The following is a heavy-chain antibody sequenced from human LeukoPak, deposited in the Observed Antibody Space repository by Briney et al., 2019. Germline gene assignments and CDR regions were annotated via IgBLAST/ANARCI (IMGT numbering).Heavy chain of an antibody. V-gene: IGHV3-23*01. CDR2: LSGSGGST. CDR3: ARDRLYSSSSVPYYYYGMDV. J-gene: IGHJ6*02. CDR1: GFSFSRYA. Sequence: GGSLRLSFTASGFSFSRYAMSWLRQAPGKVLEWFSALSGSGGSTYYADSVKGRFTISRDNSKNTLYLQMNSLRAEDTAVHYCARDRLYSSSSVPYYYYGMDVWGQGTTVTVSS. D-gene: IGHD6-6*01.